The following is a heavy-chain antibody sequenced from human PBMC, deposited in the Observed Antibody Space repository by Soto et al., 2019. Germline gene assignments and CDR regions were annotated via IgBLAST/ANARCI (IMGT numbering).Heavy chain of an antibody. D-gene: IGHD6-13*01. Sequence: QAQVVQSGAEVRKPGSSVKLSCKASEGTFNSYAIAWVRQAPGQGLEWMGGIIPYYNTLNYAQKFQDRVKITTDDSTNTVYMELSSLRSDDTAVYFWESAASRWYPNFFDSWAQGTLVTGAS. V-gene: IGHV1-69*01. CDR2: IIPYYNTL. J-gene: IGHJ4*02. CDR1: EGTFNSYA. CDR3: ESAASRWYPNFFDS.